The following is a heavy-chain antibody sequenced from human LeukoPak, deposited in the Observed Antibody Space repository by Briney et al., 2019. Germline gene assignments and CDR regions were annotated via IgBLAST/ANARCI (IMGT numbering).Heavy chain of an antibody. J-gene: IGHJ6*03. V-gene: IGHV4-4*02. CDR1: GGSISSSNW. D-gene: IGHD6-6*01. CDR3: AREFIAARPPYYYYYMDV. Sequence: SETLSLTCAVSGGSISSSNWWSWVRQPPGKGLEWIGEIYHSGNTNYNPSLKSRVTISVDKSKNQFSLKLSSVTAADTAVYYCAREFIAARPPYYYYYMDVWGKGTTVTVSS. CDR2: IYHSGNT.